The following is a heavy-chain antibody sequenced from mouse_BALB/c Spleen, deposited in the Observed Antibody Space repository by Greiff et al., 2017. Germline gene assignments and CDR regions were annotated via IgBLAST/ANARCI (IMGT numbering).Heavy chain of an antibody. CDR1: GFTFSNYW. CDR2: IRLKSNNYAT. Sequence: EVQGVESGGGLVQPGGSMKLSCVASGFTFSNYWMNWVRQSPEKGLEWVAEIRLKSNNYATHYAESVKGRFTISRDDSKSSVYLQMNNLRAEDTGIYYCTRPRYDEYFDYWGQGTTLTVSS. J-gene: IGHJ2*01. D-gene: IGHD2-14*01. V-gene: IGHV6-6*02. CDR3: TRPRYDEYFDY.